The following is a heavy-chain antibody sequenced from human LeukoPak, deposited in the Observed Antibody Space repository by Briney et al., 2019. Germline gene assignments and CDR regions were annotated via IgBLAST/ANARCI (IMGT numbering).Heavy chain of an antibody. V-gene: IGHV3-23*01. J-gene: IGHJ4*01. Sequence: GGSLRLSCAASGLTFSNYAMSWVRQAPGKGLEWVSTISESGGNTYYADSVKGRFTISRDNSKNTLYLQMNSLRAEDTAVYYCARDRPGDGYNSDWGQGTLVTVSS. CDR1: GLTFSNYA. D-gene: IGHD5-12*01. CDR2: ISESGGNT. CDR3: ARDRPGDGYNSD.